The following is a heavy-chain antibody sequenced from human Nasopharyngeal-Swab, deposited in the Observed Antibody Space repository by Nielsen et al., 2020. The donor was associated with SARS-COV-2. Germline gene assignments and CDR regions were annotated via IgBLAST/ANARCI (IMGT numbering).Heavy chain of an antibody. D-gene: IGHD3-16*01. CDR2: IISIFGTA. V-gene: IGHV1-69*01. Sequence: WVRQAPGQGLEWMGCIISIFGTANYAQKFQGRVTITADEHTSTAYMELSSLRSEDTAVYYCARVGVEGWGQGTLVTVSS. J-gene: IGHJ4*02. CDR3: ARVGVEG.